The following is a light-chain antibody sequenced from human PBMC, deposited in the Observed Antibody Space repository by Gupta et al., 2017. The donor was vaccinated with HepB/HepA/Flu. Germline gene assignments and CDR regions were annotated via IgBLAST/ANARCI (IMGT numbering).Light chain of an antibody. CDR3: QQRSNWPMCS. J-gene: IGKJ2*04. CDR1: QSVSSY. CDR2: DAS. V-gene: IGKV3-11*01. Sequence: EIVLTQSPANLSLSPGERATLSCRASQSVSSYLAWYQQKPGQAPRLLIYDASNRATGIPARFSGSGSGTDFTLTISSLEPEDFAVYYCQQRSNWPMCSFGQGTKLEIK.